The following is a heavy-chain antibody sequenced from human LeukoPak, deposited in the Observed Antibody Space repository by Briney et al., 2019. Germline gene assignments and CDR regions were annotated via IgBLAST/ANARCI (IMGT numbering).Heavy chain of an antibody. V-gene: IGHV1-24*01. Sequence: ASVKVSCKVSGYTLTELSMHWVRQAPGKGLEWMGGFDPEDGETIYAQKFQGRVTMTEDTSTDTAYMELSSLRSEDTAVYYCARSWCGGDCYWTDFDYWGQGTLVTVSS. CDR2: FDPEDGET. D-gene: IGHD2-21*01. J-gene: IGHJ4*02. CDR3: ARSWCGGDCYWTDFDY. CDR1: GYTLTELS.